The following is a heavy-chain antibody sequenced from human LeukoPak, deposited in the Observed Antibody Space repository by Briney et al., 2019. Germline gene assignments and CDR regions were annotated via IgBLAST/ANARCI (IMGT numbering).Heavy chain of an antibody. J-gene: IGHJ4*02. CDR3: ARDLSGVTGYTYGRGIDY. D-gene: IGHD5-18*01. CDR2: IKKDGSKK. V-gene: IGHV3-7*01. Sequence: GGSLRLSCAASGFTFSSYWMSWVRQAPGKGLEWVAYIKKDGSKKYNVGSVKGRFTINRDNAKTSLYLQMNSLRAEDTAVYYCARDLSGVTGYTYGRGIDYWGQGTLVTVSS. CDR1: GFTFSSYW.